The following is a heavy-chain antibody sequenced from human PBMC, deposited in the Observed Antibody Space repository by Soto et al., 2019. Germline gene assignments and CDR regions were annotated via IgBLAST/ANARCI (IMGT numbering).Heavy chain of an antibody. D-gene: IGHD6-13*01. CDR3: ARPPLVAAASYYYYGMDV. Sequence: LTFFYKSSGYSFTSYWISCVRQMPQTRLEGMGRIDPSDSYTNYSPSFQGHVTISADKSISTAYLQWSSLKASDTAMYYCARPPLVAAASYYYYGMDVWGQGTTVTVSS. CDR2: IDPSDSYT. V-gene: IGHV5-10-1*01. J-gene: IGHJ6*02. CDR1: GYSFTSYW.